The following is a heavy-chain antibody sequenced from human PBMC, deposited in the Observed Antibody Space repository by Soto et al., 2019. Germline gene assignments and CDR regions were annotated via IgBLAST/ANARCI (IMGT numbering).Heavy chain of an antibody. J-gene: IGHJ4*02. D-gene: IGHD3-16*01. CDR3: ARDPWAADY. CDR1: GFTVSTKY. V-gene: IGHV3-66*01. Sequence: EVQLVESGGGLVQPGGSLRLSCAASGFTVSTKYMSWVRQAPGKGLGWVSVIYSGGSTFYADSVRGRFTISRDNSKNPVNLQMTRLRAEDTAVYYCARDPWAADYWGQGNLVTVSS. CDR2: IYSGGST.